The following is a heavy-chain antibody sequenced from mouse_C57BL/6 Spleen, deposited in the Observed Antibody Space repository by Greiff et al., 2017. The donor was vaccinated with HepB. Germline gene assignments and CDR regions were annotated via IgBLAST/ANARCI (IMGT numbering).Heavy chain of an antibody. J-gene: IGHJ4*01. V-gene: IGHV14-2*01. CDR2: IDPEDGET. CDR3: ASRYYYGSSYRDAMDY. Sequence: DVQLVESGAELVKPGASVKLSCTASGFNIKDYYMHWVKQRTEQGLEWIGRIDPEDGETKYAPKFQGKATITADTSSNTAYLQLSSLTSEDTAVYYCASRYYYGSSYRDAMDYWGQGTSVTVSS. D-gene: IGHD1-1*01. CDR1: GFNIKDYY.